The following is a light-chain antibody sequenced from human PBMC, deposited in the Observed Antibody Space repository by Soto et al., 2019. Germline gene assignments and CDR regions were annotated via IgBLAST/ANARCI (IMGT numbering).Light chain of an antibody. Sequence: QSALTQPASVSGSPGQSITISCTGTSSDVGGYNYVSWYQLHPGKPPKLMIYAVSIRPSGVSNRFSGSKSGNTASLTISGLQAEDETDYYCSSYTSSSSVVFGGGTKLTVL. CDR1: SSDVGGYNY. CDR2: AVS. V-gene: IGLV2-14*03. J-gene: IGLJ2*01. CDR3: SSYTSSSSVV.